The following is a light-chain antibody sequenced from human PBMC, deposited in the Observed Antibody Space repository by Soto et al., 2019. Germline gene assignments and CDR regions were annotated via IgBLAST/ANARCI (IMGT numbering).Light chain of an antibody. CDR1: QSVSSY. Sequence: EIVLTQSPGTLSLSPWERATLSCRASQSVSSYLAWYQQKPGQAPRLLIYGASNRATGIPDRFSGSGSGTEFTLTISRLEPEDFAVYYCXQYGSSGTCGQGTKVDIK. J-gene: IGKJ1*01. V-gene: IGKV3-20*01. CDR2: GAS. CDR3: XQYGSSGT.